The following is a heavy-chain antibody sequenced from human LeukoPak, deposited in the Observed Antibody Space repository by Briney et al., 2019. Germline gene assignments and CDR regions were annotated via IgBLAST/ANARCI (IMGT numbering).Heavy chain of an antibody. CDR3: AKDWGAVGTTDS. D-gene: IGHD1-26*01. J-gene: IGHJ4*02. CDR1: GFTFSNFA. Sequence: GGSLRLSCAASGFTFSNFAMNWFRRAPGKGLEWVSTINHIGVTTYYPDSVKGRFTISRDNSKNTLHLQMNSLRVEDTAFYYCAKDWGAVGTTDSWGQGTLVTVSS. CDR2: INHIGVTT. V-gene: IGHV3-23*01.